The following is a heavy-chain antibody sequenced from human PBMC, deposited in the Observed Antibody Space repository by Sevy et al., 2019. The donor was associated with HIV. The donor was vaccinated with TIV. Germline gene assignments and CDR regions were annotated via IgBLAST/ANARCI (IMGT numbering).Heavy chain of an antibody. CDR3: ARGGGYCGGDCYSIDY. J-gene: IGHJ4*02. D-gene: IGHD2-21*02. CDR1: GFTFSSYV. CDR2: IWYDGTIK. V-gene: IGHV3-33*08. Sequence: GGSLRLSCAASGFTFSSYVMHWVRQAPGKGLEWVALIWYDGTIKYYADSVKGRFTISRDNSKDTLFLQMNSLTPEDTAVYYCARGGGYCGGDCYSIDYWGQGALVIVSS.